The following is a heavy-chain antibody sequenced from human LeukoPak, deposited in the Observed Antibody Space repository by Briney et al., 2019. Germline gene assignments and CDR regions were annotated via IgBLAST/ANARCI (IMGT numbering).Heavy chain of an antibody. CDR1: GGSISSSSYY. D-gene: IGHD2-2*01. V-gene: IGHV4-39*01. CDR3: ARHAETCSSTSCYDWFDP. J-gene: IGHJ5*02. CDR2: IYYSGST. Sequence: SETLSLTCTVSGGSISSSSYYWGWIRQPPGQGLEWIGSIYYSGSTYYNPSLKSRVTISVDTSKNQFSLKLSSVTAADTAVYYCARHAETCSSTSCYDWFDPWGQGTLVTVSS.